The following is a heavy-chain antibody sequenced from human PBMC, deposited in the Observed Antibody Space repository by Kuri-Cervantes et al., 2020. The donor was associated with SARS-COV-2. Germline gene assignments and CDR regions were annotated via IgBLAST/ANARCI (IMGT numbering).Heavy chain of an antibody. D-gene: IGHD6-6*01. CDR3: ARESSSSLNYYYGMDI. V-gene: IGHV3-30*04. CDR2: ISFYRHDA. J-gene: IGHJ6*02. Sequence: LSLTCAASGFTFSSYNMHWVRQPPGKGLEWVAIISFYRHDAHYADSVKGRFTISRDNSKNTLYLQMDSLTTEDTAVYYCARESSSSLNYYYGMDIWAKGPRSPSP. CDR1: GFTFSSYN.